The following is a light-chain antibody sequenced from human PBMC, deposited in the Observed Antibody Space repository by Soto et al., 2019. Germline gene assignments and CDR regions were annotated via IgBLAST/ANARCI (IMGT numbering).Light chain of an antibody. CDR2: GAS. V-gene: IGKV3-20*01. CDR3: QQYGSSPPFT. Sequence: EIVLTQSPGTLSLSPGERATLSCRASQSVSSSYLAWYQQKPGQDPRLLIYGASGSATGIPDRFSGSGSGTDFTITISRLEPEDFAVYYCQQYGSSPPFTFGQGTRLEIK. CDR1: QSVSSSY. J-gene: IGKJ5*01.